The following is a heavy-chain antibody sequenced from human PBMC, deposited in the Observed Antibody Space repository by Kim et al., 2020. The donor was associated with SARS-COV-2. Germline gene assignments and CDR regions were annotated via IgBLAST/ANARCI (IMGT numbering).Heavy chain of an antibody. CDR2: IDWDDVK. D-gene: IGHD5-12*01. V-gene: IGHV2-70*11. CDR1: GFSLSTSKIC. CDR3: ARRRQDGYRGYGMDV. Sequence: SGPTLVNPTPTLTLTCTFSGFSLSTSKICVSWIRQPPGKALEWLARIDWDDVKYYSTSLKTRLTISKDTSKNQVVLTMTKMAPVDTATYYCARRRQDGYRGYGMDVWGQGATVPVSS. J-gene: IGHJ6*02.